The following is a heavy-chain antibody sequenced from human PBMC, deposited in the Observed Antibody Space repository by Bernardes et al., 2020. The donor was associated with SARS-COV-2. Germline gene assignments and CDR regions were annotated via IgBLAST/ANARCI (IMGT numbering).Heavy chain of an antibody. CDR1: GGSISSYY. CDR3: ARRRVATYYFDY. D-gene: IGHD5-12*01. Sequence: SETLSLTCTVSGGSISSYYWNWIRQPPGKGLEWIAYIYYSGSTNYNPSLKSRVTMSVDTSKNQFSLKLRSVAAADTAVYYCARRRVATYYFDYWGLGTRSPSPQ. J-gene: IGHJ4*02. CDR2: IYYSGST. V-gene: IGHV4-59*08.